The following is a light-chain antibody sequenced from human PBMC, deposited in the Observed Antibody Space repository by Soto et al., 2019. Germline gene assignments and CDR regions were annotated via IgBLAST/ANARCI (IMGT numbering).Light chain of an antibody. J-gene: IGKJ3*01. V-gene: IGKV3-20*01. CDR2: GAS. CDR3: QQYGSSPPIT. Sequence: EIVLTQSPGTLSLSPGERATLSCRASQSVSSSYLAWYQQKPGQDPRLLIYGASSKATGIPDRFSGSGSGADFTLTISSLEPEDFAVYYCQQYGSSPPITFGPGTKVDIK. CDR1: QSVSSSY.